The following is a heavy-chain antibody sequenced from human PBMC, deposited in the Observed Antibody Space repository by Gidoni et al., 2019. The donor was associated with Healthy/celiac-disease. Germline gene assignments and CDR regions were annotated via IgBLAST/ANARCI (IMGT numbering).Heavy chain of an antibody. J-gene: IGHJ4*02. CDR1: GGSISSSY. CDR3: ARDLGGDFDY. CDR2: IYYSGST. D-gene: IGHD3-16*01. V-gene: IGHV4-59*01. Sequence: QVQLQESGPGLVKPSETLSLTCTVSGGSISSSYWSWIRQPPGKGLEWIGYIYYSGSTNYNPSLTSRVTISVDPSKNQFSLKLSSVTAADTAVYYCARDLGGDFDYWGQGTLVTVSS.